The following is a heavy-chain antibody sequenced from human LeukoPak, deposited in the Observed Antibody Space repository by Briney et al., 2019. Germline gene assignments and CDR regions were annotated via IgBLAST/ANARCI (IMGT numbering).Heavy chain of an antibody. CDR3: AKEDYDFWSGPRGADY. V-gene: IGHV3-23*01. D-gene: IGHD3-3*01. CDR2: ICGSGGST. J-gene: IGHJ4*02. Sequence: GGSLRLSCAASGFTFSSYAMSWVRQAPGRGVECVSAICGSGGSTYYADSVKGRFTISRDNSKNTLYLQMNSLRAEDKAVYYCAKEDYDFWSGPRGADYWGQGTLVTVSS. CDR1: GFTFSSYA.